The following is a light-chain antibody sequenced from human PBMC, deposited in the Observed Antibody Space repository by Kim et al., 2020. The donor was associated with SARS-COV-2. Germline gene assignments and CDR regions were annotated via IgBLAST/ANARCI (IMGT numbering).Light chain of an antibody. CDR1: SSTIGSNY. V-gene: IGLV1-47*01. CDR2: RNN. Sequence: RVTISCSGSSSTIGSNYVYWYQQLPGTAPKLLIYRNNQRPSGVPDRFSGSKSGTSASLAISGLRSEDEADYYCAAWDDSLSGSAVFGGGTQLTVL. J-gene: IGLJ7*01. CDR3: AAWDDSLSGSAV.